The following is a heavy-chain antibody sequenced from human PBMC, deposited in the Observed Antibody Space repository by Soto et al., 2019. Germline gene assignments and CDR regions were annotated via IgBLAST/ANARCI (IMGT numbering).Heavy chain of an antibody. CDR3: ARFGFTYYYDY. J-gene: IGHJ4*02. V-gene: IGHV3-64*01. Sequence: EVQLVESGGGLVQPGGSLRLSCAASGFTFSNYAMYWVRQAPGKGLEYVSAISSNGGSTYYANSVKGRFTISRDNSKNTLYLQMGSLRAEDMAVYYSARFGFTYYYDYWGQGTLVTVSS. CDR1: GFTFSNYA. CDR2: ISSNGGST. D-gene: IGHD3-10*01.